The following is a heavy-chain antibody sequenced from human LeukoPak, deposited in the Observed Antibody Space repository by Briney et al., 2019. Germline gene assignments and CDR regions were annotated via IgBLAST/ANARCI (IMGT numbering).Heavy chain of an antibody. D-gene: IGHD3-3*01. CDR1: GVTFSSYW. CDR2: IKEDGGEK. V-gene: IGHV3-7*01. Sequence: XXXSCXASGVTFSSYWMSWVRQAPGKGVEWVANIKEDGGEKYYVDSVRGGFTISRENAKNSLYLQMNSLRAEDTAVYYCARESRYYDFWSGYFDYWGQGTLVTVSS. J-gene: IGHJ4*02. CDR3: ARESRYYDFWSGYFDY.